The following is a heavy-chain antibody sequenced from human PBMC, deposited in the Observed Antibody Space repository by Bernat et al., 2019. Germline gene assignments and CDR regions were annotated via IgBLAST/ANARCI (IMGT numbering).Heavy chain of an antibody. V-gene: IGHV3-48*03. Sequence: EVHLVESGGGLVQPGGSLRLSCAASGFTFSNYELNWVRQAPGKGLEWVSYISSSGTTIHYASSVKGRFTISRDNAKNSLYLQMNSLRVEDTAVYYCARAHYDVSTGYYPASWYYYGMDVWGQGTTVTVSS. CDR3: ARAHYDVSTGYYPASWYYYGMDV. D-gene: IGHD3-9*01. CDR1: GFTFSNYE. J-gene: IGHJ6*02. CDR2: ISSSGTTI.